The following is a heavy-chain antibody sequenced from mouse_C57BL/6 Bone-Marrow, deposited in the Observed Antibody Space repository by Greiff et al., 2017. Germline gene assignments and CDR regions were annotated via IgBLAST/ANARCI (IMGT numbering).Heavy chain of an antibody. CDR3: ASPYASNYWCFDV. D-gene: IGHD1-1*01. J-gene: IGHJ1*03. CDR2: IYPGSGST. CDR1: GYTFTSYW. Sequence: VQLQQPGAELVKPGASVKMSCKASGYTFTSYWITWVKQRPGQGLEWIGDIYPGSGSTNYNEQFKGKATLTVDPSSSAAYMQLSSLTSEDSAVYYGASPYASNYWCFDVWGTGTAVTVSA. V-gene: IGHV1-55*01.